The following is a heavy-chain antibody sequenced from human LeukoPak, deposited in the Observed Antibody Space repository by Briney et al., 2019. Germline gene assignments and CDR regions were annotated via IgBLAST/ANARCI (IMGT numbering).Heavy chain of an antibody. CDR1: GFTFSNAW. CDR2: IKSKTDGETT. CDR3: TTLGNLDV. V-gene: IGHV3-15*07. Sequence: GGSLRLSCAASGFTFSNAWMNWVRQAPGKGLEWVGRIKSKTDGETTDYAAPVKGRFTISRDGSKNTLWLQMNSLKTEDTAVYYCTTLGNLDVWGQGTTVTVSS. D-gene: IGHD3-16*01. J-gene: IGHJ6*02.